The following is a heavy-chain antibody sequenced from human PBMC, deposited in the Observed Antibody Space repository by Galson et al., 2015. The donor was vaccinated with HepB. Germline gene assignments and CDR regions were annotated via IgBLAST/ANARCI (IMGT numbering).Heavy chain of an antibody. Sequence: SLRLSCAASGFTFNTYSMNWVRQAPGKGLEWVSSISSSSTYIYYADSVKGRFTISRDNPKNSLYLQMNSLRTEDTAVYYCAREGSGGYDCDHWGQGTLVTVSS. V-gene: IGHV3-21*01. CDR3: AREGSGGYDCDH. CDR1: GFTFNTYS. J-gene: IGHJ4*02. CDR2: ISSSSTYI. D-gene: IGHD5-12*01.